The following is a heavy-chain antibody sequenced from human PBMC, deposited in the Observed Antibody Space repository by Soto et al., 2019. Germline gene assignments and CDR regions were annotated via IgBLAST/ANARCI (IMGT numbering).Heavy chain of an antibody. V-gene: IGHV3-30*03. J-gene: IGHJ4*02. CDR1: GFTFSSYG. Sequence: GGSLRLSCAASGFTFSSYGMHWVRQAPGKGLEWVAVISYDGSDKYYADSVKGRFTISRDNSKNTLYLQMNSLRPEDTAVYYCARASNKRGYSYGPDFWGQGTLVTVSS. CDR2: ISYDGSDK. D-gene: IGHD5-18*01. CDR3: ARASNKRGYSYGPDF.